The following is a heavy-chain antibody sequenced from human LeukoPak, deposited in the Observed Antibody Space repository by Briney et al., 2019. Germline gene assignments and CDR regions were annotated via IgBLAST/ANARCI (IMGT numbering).Heavy chain of an antibody. CDR2: INDDGRDT. V-gene: IGHV3-23*01. CDR3: GEWGSSGFYDY. Sequence: GGSLRLSCVTSGFTFSKHHMTWVRLAPGKGLEWVSTINDDGRDTYYADPVKGRFTVSRDNSKDTLYLQMNSLRVEDTAVYYCGEWGSSGFYDYWGQGTLVTVSS. D-gene: IGHD6-19*01. CDR1: GFTFSKHH. J-gene: IGHJ4*02.